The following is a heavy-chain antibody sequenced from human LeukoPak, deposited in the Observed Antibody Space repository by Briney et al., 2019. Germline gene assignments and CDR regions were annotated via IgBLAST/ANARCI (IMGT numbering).Heavy chain of an antibody. Sequence: ASVKVSCKASGYTFTSYGISWVRQAPGQGLEWMGWISAYSGNTNYAQKLQGRVTMTTDTSTSTAYMELRSLRSDDTAVYYCARFRSSSWYRDYYYYGMDVWGQGTTVTVSS. D-gene: IGHD6-13*01. CDR1: GYTFTSYG. V-gene: IGHV1-18*01. CDR3: ARFRSSSWYRDYYYYGMDV. CDR2: ISAYSGNT. J-gene: IGHJ6*02.